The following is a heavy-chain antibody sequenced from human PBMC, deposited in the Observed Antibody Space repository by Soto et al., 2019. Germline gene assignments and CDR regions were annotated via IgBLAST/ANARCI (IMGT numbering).Heavy chain of an antibody. V-gene: IGHV3-23*01. CDR3: ASAKAVVIATLGI. D-gene: IGHD2-21*01. CDR1: GFTFNNSA. J-gene: IGHJ3*02. Sequence: PGGSLRLSCAGSGFTFNNSAMTWVRQAPGQGLEWVASISENGGSRGGTYYADSVKGRFTISRDNSKNTLYLQVDSLTGADTAVYYCASAKAVVIATLGIWGQGALVTVSS. CDR2: ISENGGSRGGT.